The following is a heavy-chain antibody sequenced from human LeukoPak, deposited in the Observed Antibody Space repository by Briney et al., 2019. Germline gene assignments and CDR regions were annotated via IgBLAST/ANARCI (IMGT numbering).Heavy chain of an antibody. CDR2: ISAYNGNT. V-gene: IGHV1-18*04. J-gene: IGHJ6*03. D-gene: IGHD1-26*01. CDR1: GYTFTGYY. Sequence: ASVKVSCKASGYTFTGYYMHWVRQAPGQGLEWMGWISAYNGNTNYAQKLQGRVTMITDTSTSTAYMELRSLRSDDTAVYYCARDQRWELPYYYYYMDVWGKGTTVTISS. CDR3: ARDQRWELPYYYYYMDV.